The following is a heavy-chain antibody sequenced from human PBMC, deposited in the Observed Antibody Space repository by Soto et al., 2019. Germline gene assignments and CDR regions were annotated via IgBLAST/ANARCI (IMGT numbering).Heavy chain of an antibody. D-gene: IGHD3-22*01. Sequence: GASVKVSCKASGYTFTSYGISWVRQAPGQGLEWMGWISAYNGNTNYAQKLQGRVTMTTDTSTSTAYMELRSLRSDDTAVYYCARVPYYDSSGYYWFDPWGQGTLVTVS. CDR1: GYTFTSYG. CDR3: ARVPYYDSSGYYWFDP. CDR2: ISAYNGNT. V-gene: IGHV1-18*01. J-gene: IGHJ5*02.